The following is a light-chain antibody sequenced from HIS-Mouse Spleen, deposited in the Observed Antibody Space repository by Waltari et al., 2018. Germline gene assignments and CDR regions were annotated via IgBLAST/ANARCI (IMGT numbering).Light chain of an antibody. CDR1: HLGSKN. CDR3: QVWDSSTVV. Sequence: SYELTQPLSVSVALGQTASITCGGNHLGSKNVHWYQQKPGQAPVLVIYNRPSGIPERFSGSNSGNTATLTISRAQAGDEADYYCQVWDSSTVVFGGGTKLTVL. V-gene: IGLV3-9*01. J-gene: IGLJ2*01.